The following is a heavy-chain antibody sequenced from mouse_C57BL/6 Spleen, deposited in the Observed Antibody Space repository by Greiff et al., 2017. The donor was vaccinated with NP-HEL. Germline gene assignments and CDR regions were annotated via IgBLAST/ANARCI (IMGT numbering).Heavy chain of an antibody. CDR2: ISSGSSTI. D-gene: IGHD2-1*01. CDR1: GFTFSDYG. Sequence: EVQLQQSGGGLVKPGGSLKLSCAASGFTFSDYGMHWVRQAPEKGLEWVAYISSGSSTIYYADTVKGRFTISRDNAKNTLFLQMTSLRSEDTAMYYCARGDGNLAWFAYWGQGTLVTVSA. CDR3: ARGDGNLAWFAY. V-gene: IGHV5-17*01. J-gene: IGHJ3*01.